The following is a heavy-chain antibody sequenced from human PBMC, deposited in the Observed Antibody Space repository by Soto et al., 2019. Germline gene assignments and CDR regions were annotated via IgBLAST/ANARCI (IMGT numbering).Heavy chain of an antibody. CDR2: ISWNSGSI. D-gene: IGHD5-18*01. J-gene: IGHJ4*02. CDR1: GFTFDDYA. Sequence: GGSLRLSCAASGFTFDDYAMHWVRQAPGKGLEWVSGISWNSGSIGYADSVKGRFTISRDNAKNSLYLQMNSLRAEDTALYYCAMSSSSGLTQLWSFFDYWGQGTLVTVSS. CDR3: AMSSSSGLTQLWSFFDY. V-gene: IGHV3-9*01.